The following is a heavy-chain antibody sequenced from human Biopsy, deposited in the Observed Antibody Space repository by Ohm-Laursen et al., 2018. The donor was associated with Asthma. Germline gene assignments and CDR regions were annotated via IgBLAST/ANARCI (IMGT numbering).Heavy chain of an antibody. CDR1: GFTFGDYW. V-gene: IGHV3-7*01. CDR2: IKHDGTEK. Sequence: SLRLSCTASGFTFGDYWMSWVRQVPGKGLEWVANIKHDGTEKNHVDSLKGRFTVSRDNSRNTLYLHMSSLRPEDTAVYYCAKDVDDYYFDSWGQGALVTVSS. CDR3: AKDVDDYYFDS. J-gene: IGHJ4*02. D-gene: IGHD4/OR15-4a*01.